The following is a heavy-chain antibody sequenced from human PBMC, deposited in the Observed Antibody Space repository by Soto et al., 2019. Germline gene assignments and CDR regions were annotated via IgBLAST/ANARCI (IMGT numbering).Heavy chain of an antibody. D-gene: IGHD3-9*01. J-gene: IGHJ6*02. V-gene: IGHV1-69*13. CDR1: GGTFPSNA. CDR3: AASFRYVFLTGYYSYYYGMDV. CDR2: ITPIVGTA. Sequence: SVKVPSRASGGTFPSNAITWVRQPPGQGLEWMGGITPIVGTANYARKFKGRVTITADESTSTANMELSSLRSEDTAVYYCAASFRYVFLTGYYSYYYGMDVWGQGTTVTVSS.